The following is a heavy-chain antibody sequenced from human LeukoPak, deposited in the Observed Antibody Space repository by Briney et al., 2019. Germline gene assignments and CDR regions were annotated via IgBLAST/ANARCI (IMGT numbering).Heavy chain of an antibody. CDR1: GGSISSGDYY. CDR2: IYYSGST. CDR3: ARVYQGIPGY. D-gene: IGHD2-8*01. J-gene: IGHJ4*02. V-gene: IGHV4-30-4*01. Sequence: PSETLSLTCTVSGGSISSGDYYWSWIRQPPGKGLEWIGYIYYSGSTYYNPSLKSRVSISIDTSKNQFSLKLSSVTASDTAVYYCARVYQGIPGYWGQGTLVTVSS.